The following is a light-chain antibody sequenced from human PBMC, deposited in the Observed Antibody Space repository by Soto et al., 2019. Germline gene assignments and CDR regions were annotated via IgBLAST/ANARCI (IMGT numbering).Light chain of an antibody. CDR3: QQRTNWPT. CDR1: QSVSSY. J-gene: IGKJ5*01. CDR2: DAS. Sequence: DTVLTQSPVTLYLSPGERASLSCSAGQQSVSSYLAWYQQKPGQAPRLLFCDASTRATGIPARFSGSGSGTDFTLTISCLEPEDFAVYYCQQRTNWPTFGQGTRLEIK. V-gene: IGKV3-11*01.